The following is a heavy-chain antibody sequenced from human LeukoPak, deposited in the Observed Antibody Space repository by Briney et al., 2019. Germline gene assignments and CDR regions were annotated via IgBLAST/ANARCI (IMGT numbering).Heavy chain of an antibody. D-gene: IGHD3-22*01. J-gene: IGHJ3*02. CDR2: IYYSGST. V-gene: IGHV4-59*08. CDR1: GGSISSYY. CDR3: ARRQRTYYYDSSGYYGGDDAFDI. Sequence: PSETLSLTCTVSGGSISSYYWSWIRQPPGKGLEWMGYIYYSGSTNYNPSLKSRVTISVDTSKNQFSLKLSSVTAADTAVYYCARRQRTYYYDSSGYYGGDDAFDIWGQGTMVTVSS.